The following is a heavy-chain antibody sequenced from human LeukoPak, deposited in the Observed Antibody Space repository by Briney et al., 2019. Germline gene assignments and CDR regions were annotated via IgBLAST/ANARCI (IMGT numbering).Heavy chain of an antibody. CDR3: AKDRDIVVTITLDY. CDR1: GFTFSSYG. D-gene: IGHD5-12*01. J-gene: IGHJ4*02. Sequence: GRSLRLSCAASGFTFSSYGMHWVRQAPGKGLEWVAVISYDGSNKYYADSVKGRFTISRDNSKNTLYLQMNSLRAEDTAVYYCAKDRDIVVTITLDYWGQGTLVTVS. V-gene: IGHV3-30*18. CDR2: ISYDGSNK.